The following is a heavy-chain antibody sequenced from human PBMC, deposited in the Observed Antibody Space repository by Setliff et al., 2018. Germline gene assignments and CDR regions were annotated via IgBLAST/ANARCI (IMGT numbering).Heavy chain of an antibody. J-gene: IGHJ4*02. CDR3: ARGSRGFDY. Sequence: ASVKVSCKASGNRFTDYNLHWVRQAPGQGLEWMGFIYTDNGNTKYSKNFQDRVAITRDTSASTAYMELSSLTSEDTAVYFCARGSRGFDYWGQGALVTVSS. CDR1: GNRFTDYN. V-gene: IGHV1-3*04. CDR2: IYTDNGNT.